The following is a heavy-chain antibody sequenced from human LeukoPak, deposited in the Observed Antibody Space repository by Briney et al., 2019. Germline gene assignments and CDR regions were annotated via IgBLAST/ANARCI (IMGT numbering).Heavy chain of an antibody. Sequence: GASVKVSCKASGGTFSSYAISWVRQAPGQGLEWMGGIIPIFGTANYAQRFQGRVTITADESTSTAYMELSSLRSEDTAVYYCATRGIVVVTDAFDIWGQGTMVTVSS. D-gene: IGHD3-22*01. CDR3: ATRGIVVVTDAFDI. CDR1: GGTFSSYA. V-gene: IGHV1-69*13. CDR2: IIPIFGTA. J-gene: IGHJ3*02.